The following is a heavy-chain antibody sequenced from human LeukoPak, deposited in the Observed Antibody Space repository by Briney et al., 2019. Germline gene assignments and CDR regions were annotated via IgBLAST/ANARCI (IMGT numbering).Heavy chain of an antibody. CDR3: ARSPKSYYYYMDV. CDR2: IIPIFGTA. CDR1: GGTFSTYA. Sequence: SVKVSCKASGGTFSTYAISWVRQAPGQGLEWMGGIIPIFGTANYAQKFQGRVMITADESTSTAYMELSSLRSEDTAVYYCARSPKSYYYYMDVWGKGTTVTISS. J-gene: IGHJ6*03. V-gene: IGHV1-69*13.